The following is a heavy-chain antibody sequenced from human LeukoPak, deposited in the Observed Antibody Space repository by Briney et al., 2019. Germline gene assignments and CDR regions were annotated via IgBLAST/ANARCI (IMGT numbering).Heavy chain of an antibody. Sequence: GGSLRLSCAASGFPFRSYWMDWVRPAPGKGLVWVSRINNNGSITNYADSVKGRFTISRDNAKNTVYLQMNSLRADYSAVYYCARACYDSSGCYFDYWGQGTLVTVSS. CDR3: ARACYDSSGCYFDY. D-gene: IGHD3-22*01. CDR1: GFPFRSYW. J-gene: IGHJ4*02. V-gene: IGHV3-74*01. CDR2: INNNGSIT.